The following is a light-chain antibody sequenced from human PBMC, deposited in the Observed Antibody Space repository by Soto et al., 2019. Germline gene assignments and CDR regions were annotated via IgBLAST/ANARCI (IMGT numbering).Light chain of an antibody. Sequence: EIVLTQSPGTLSLSPGERATLSCRASQSVSSSYLAWYQQKPGQAPRLLIYGTSSRATGIPDRFSGSGSGTDFTLTITRLEPEDFEVYYCQQYGSSPSSPLGQGTRWKIK. CDR2: GTS. CDR1: QSVSSSY. V-gene: IGKV3-20*01. CDR3: QQYGSSPSSP. J-gene: IGKJ2*01.